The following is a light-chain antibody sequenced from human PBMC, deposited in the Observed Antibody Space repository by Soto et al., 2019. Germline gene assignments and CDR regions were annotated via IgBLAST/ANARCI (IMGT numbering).Light chain of an antibody. Sequence: DIQLTQSPSFLSASVGDRVTITCRASQGISSYLAWYQQKPGKAPKLLIYAAPTLQSGVPSRFSGSGSGTDFTLTISSLQPEDFATYYCQQLSTYPLTFGGGTKVDIK. CDR1: QGISSY. J-gene: IGKJ4*01. V-gene: IGKV1-9*01. CDR3: QQLSTYPLT. CDR2: AAP.